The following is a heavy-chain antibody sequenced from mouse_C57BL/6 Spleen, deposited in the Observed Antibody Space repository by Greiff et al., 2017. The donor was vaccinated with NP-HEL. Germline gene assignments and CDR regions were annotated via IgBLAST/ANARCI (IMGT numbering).Heavy chain of an antibody. CDR1: GYTFTSYG. D-gene: IGHD1-1*01. J-gene: IGHJ2*01. Sequence: VKLMESGAELARPGASVKLSCKASGYTFTSYGISWVKQRTGQGLEWIGEIYPRSGNTYYNEKFKGKATLTADKSSSTAYMELRSLTSEDSAVYFCARRDYGSLDYWGQGTTLTVSS. CDR2: IYPRSGNT. V-gene: IGHV1-81*01. CDR3: ARRDYGSLDY.